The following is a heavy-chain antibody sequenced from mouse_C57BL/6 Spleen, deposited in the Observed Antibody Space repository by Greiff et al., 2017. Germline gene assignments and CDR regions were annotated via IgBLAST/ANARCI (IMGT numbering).Heavy chain of an antibody. Sequence: QVQLQQSGAELVRPGASVTLSCKASGYTFTDYEMNWVKQTPGHGLEWIGAIGPETGGTAYNQKFKGKAILTAAKASSTAYMEHRSLTSQDSAVYYFTRHPLPYPFAYWGQGTLVTVSA. V-gene: IGHV1-15*01. J-gene: IGHJ3*01. CDR2: IGPETGGT. CDR3: TRHPLPYPFAY. D-gene: IGHD2-10*01. CDR1: GYTFTDYE.